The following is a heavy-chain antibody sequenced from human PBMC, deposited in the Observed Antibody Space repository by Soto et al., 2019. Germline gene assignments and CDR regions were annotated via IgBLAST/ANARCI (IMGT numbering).Heavy chain of an antibody. V-gene: IGHV6-1*01. CDR1: GDSVSSNSAA. CDR2: TYYRSKWYN. Sequence: NPSQTLSLTCAISGDSVSSNSAAWNWIRQSPSRGLEWLGRTYYRSKWYNDYAVSVKSRITINPDTSKNQFSLQLNSVTPEDTAVYYCARGRIAARPGNYYYYGMDVWGQGTTVTVSS. D-gene: IGHD6-6*01. CDR3: ARGRIAARPGNYYYYGMDV. J-gene: IGHJ6*02.